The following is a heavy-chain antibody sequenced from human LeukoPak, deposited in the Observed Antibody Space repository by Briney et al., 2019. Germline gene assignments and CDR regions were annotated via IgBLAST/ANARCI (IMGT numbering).Heavy chain of an antibody. J-gene: IGHJ4*02. D-gene: IGHD3-22*01. V-gene: IGHV3-23*01. CDR2: ISDNDGNT. Sequence: GGSLRLSCAASGFIFSSSAMNWVRQAPGKGLEWVSTISDNDGNTYYPDSVKGRFTISRDNSKNTLYLQMNSLRAEDTAVYYCAKSAYYDLWGQGALVTVSS. CDR1: GFIFSSSA. CDR3: AKSAYYDL.